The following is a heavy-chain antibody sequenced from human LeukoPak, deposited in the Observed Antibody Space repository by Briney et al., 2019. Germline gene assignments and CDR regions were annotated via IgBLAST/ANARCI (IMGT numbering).Heavy chain of an antibody. CDR2: IYYSGST. CDR3: AGPCYYDSSGYYRVY. Sequence: SETLSLTCTVSGGSISSSSYYWGWIRQPPGKGLEWIGSIYYSGSTYYNPSLKSRVTISVDTSKNQFSLKLSSVTAADTAVYYCAGPCYYDSSGYYRVYWGQGTLVTVSS. J-gene: IGHJ4*02. CDR1: GGSISSSSYY. D-gene: IGHD3-22*01. V-gene: IGHV4-39*01.